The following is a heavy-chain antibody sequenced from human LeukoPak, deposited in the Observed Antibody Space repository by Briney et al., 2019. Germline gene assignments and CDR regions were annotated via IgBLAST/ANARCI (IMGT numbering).Heavy chain of an antibody. CDR2: ISGSGGST. CDR1: GFTFSSYA. V-gene: IGHV3-23*01. J-gene: IGHJ4*02. CDR3: AKVGFGWRVAAYYLDY. Sequence: PGGSLRLSCAASGFTFSSYAMSWVRQAPGKGLEWVSAISGSGGSTYYADSVKGRFTISRDNSKNTLYLQMNSLRAEDTAVYYCAKVGFGWRVAAYYLDYWGQGTLVTVSS. D-gene: IGHD1-26*01.